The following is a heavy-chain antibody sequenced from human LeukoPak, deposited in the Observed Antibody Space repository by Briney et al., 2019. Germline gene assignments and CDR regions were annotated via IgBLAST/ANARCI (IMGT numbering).Heavy chain of an antibody. Sequence: PSETLSLTCAVYGGSFSGYDWTWIRQPPGKGLEWIGQANHRGSTNYNPSLRSRVTISVDTSKNQFSLKVNSVTAADTAVYFCARGILSSPTRPRDYWGQGTLVTVSS. CDR1: GGSFSGYD. J-gene: IGHJ4*02. CDR3: ARGILSSPTRPRDY. V-gene: IGHV4-34*01. D-gene: IGHD6-13*01. CDR2: ANHRGST.